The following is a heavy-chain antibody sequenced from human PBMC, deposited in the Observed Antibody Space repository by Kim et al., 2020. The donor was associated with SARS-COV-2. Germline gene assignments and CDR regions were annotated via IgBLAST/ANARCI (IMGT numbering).Heavy chain of an antibody. V-gene: IGHV3-73*01. D-gene: IGHD1-1*01. CDR3: TRVPGTKLAFWDAFDI. Sequence: GGSLRLSCGASGFTFSDSAMHWVRRASGKGLEWLGRIRSKVNGYATAYSASVRGRFTISRDDSRNTAYLQMNSLKTEDTAVYYCTRVPGTKLAFWDAFDIRGQGTMVAVSS. J-gene: IGHJ3*02. CDR1: GFTFSDSA. CDR2: IRSKVNGYAT.